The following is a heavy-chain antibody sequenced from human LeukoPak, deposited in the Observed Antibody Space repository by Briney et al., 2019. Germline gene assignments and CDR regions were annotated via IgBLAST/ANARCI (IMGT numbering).Heavy chain of an antibody. CDR3: AREYSNSFDY. V-gene: IGHV3-30*02. J-gene: IGHJ4*02. Sequence: PRGSLRLSCAASGFTFSSYGMHWVRQAPGKGLEWVAFIRYDGSNKYYADSVKGRFTISRDNSKNTLYLQMNSLRAEDTAVYYCAREYSNSFDYWGQGTLVTVSS. D-gene: IGHD4-11*01. CDR1: GFTFSSYG. CDR2: IRYDGSNK.